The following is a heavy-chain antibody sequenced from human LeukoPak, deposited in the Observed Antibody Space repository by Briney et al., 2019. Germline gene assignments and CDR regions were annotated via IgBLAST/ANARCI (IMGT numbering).Heavy chain of an antibody. Sequence: SETLSLTCTVSGGSISSSSHYWGWIRQPPGKGLEWIGSIYYSGSTYYNPSLKSRVTISVDTSKNQFSLKLSSVTAADTAVYYCAREPPENYFDYWGQGTLVTVSS. CDR3: AREPPENYFDY. V-gene: IGHV4-39*07. CDR2: IYYSGST. CDR1: GGSISSSSHY. J-gene: IGHJ4*02.